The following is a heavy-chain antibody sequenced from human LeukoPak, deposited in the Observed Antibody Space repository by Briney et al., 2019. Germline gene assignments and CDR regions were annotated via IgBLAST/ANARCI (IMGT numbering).Heavy chain of an antibody. D-gene: IGHD3-10*01. CDR1: GFTFKTYA. Sequence: GGSLRLSCAASGFTFKTYAMSWVRQAPRKGLEWVSGIRSSGDSTYYADSVKGRFTISRDNSRNTLYLQMNSLSAEDTAVYYCAKEVRESAWFYFDYWGQGTLATVSS. V-gene: IGHV3-23*01. J-gene: IGHJ4*02. CDR2: IRSSGDST. CDR3: AKEVRESAWFYFDY.